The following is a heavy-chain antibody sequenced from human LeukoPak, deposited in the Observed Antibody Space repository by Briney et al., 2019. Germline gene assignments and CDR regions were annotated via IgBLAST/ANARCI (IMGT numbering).Heavy chain of an antibody. V-gene: IGHV4-30-4*01. CDR3: ARGLGSSWYGD. J-gene: IGHJ4*02. CDR1: GGSISSGDYY. D-gene: IGHD6-13*01. Sequence: SETLSLTCTVSGGSISSGDYYWTWLRQPPGKGLEWIVYIYYSGSTYYSPSLKSRATISVDTSKNEFSLRLRSVTAADTAVYYCARGLGSSWYGDWGQGTLVTVSS. CDR2: IYYSGST.